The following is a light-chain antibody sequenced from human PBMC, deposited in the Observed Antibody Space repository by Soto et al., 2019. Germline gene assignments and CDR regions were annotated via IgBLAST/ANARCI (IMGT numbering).Light chain of an antibody. CDR1: QAISSW. J-gene: IGKJ3*01. Sequence: DIRMTQSRSSVSASVGDRVTSTCRASQAISSWLAWYQQKPGKAPKLMIYAASSLQSGVPSRFSGSGSGTDFTLTITSLQPEDFATYYCQQADSFPFTFGPGTKVDI. CDR3: QQADSFPFT. V-gene: IGKV1-12*01. CDR2: AAS.